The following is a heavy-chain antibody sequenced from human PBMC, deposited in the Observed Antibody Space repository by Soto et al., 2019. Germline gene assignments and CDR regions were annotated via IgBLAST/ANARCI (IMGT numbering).Heavy chain of an antibody. J-gene: IGHJ4*02. V-gene: IGHV1-69*06. CDR1: GGSFGSFA. CDR3: ARGGWQLNKDD. Sequence: SVKVSCKSSGGSFGSFAFSWVLQAPGQGLEWIGAFIPIFATPHYAQRFQGRVTITADKSTSTAYMELSSLRSEDTAIYYCARGGWQLNKDDWGQGTLVTVSS. D-gene: IGHD2-15*01. CDR2: FIPIFATP.